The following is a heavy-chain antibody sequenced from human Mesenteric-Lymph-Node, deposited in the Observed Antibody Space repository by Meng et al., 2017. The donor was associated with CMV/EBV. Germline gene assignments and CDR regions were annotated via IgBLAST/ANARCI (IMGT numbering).Heavy chain of an antibody. J-gene: IGHJ6*02. CDR2: ISVQNGDT. CDR1: GYTFTDYG. Sequence: SVNVSCKASGYTFTDYGIHWVRQAPGQGLEWMGWISVQNGDTNFAQKFQGRVTMTTDTSTSTVYMDVRSLRSDDMAVYYCARDRLTRVTPFFYYYGMDVWGQGTTVTVSS. V-gene: IGHV1-18*03. D-gene: IGHD4-11*01. CDR3: ARDRLTRVTPFFYYYGMDV.